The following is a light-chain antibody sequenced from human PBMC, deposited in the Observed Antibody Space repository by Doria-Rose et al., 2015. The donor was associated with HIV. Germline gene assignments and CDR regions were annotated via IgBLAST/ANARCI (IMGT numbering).Light chain of an antibody. Sequence: TVSCTGTSSDVGAYNYVSRYQQHPGKAPKLMIYDVSKRPSGVPDRFSGSKSGNTASLTISGLQAEDEADYFCCSYAGSSTPYVFGTGTKVTVL. CDR1: SSDVGAYNY. J-gene: IGLJ1*01. CDR2: DVS. CDR3: CSYAGSSTPYV. V-gene: IGLV2-11*03.